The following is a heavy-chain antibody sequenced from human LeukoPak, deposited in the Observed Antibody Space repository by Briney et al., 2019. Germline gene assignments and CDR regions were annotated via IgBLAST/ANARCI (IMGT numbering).Heavy chain of an antibody. CDR3: AGRITIFGDHPKDFDY. J-gene: IGHJ4*02. V-gene: IGHV4-34*01. D-gene: IGHD3-3*01. CDR2: IYHSGST. Sequence: PETPSLTCAVYGGSFSGYYWSWIRQPPGKGPEWIGEIYHSGSTNYNPSLKSRVTISVDKSKNQFSLKLSSVTAADTAVYYCAGRITIFGDHPKDFDYWGQGTLVTVSS. CDR1: GGSFSGYY.